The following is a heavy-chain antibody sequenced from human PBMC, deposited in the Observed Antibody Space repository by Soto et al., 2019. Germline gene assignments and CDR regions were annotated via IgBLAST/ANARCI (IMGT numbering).Heavy chain of an antibody. CDR1: GYTFTYYH. V-gene: IGHV1-46*01. CDR2: INPNGGDT. J-gene: IGHJ4*02. Sequence: SSVKVSCKASGYTFTYYHVHWVRQAPGQGLEWMGMINPNGGDTNYAQKFQGRVTMTRDTSTSTVYMEVSSLRSEDTALYYCVRVPYRYGLLFYIDYWGQGTLVTVSS. CDR3: VRVPYRYGLLFYIDY. D-gene: IGHD5-18*01.